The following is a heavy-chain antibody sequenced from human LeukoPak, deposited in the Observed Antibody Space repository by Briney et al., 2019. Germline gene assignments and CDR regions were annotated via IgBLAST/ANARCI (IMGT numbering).Heavy chain of an antibody. CDR2: IYPGDSDT. J-gene: IGHJ4*02. CDR1: GYSFTSYW. CDR3: ARQIAERWIGEFDY. Sequence: GESLKISCQGSGYSFTSYWIGWVRQVPGKGLEWMGIIYPGDSDTRYSPSFQGQVTISADKSISTAYLQWSSLKASDTAMYYCARQIAERWIGEFDYWGQGTLVTVSS. D-gene: IGHD2-15*01. V-gene: IGHV5-51*01.